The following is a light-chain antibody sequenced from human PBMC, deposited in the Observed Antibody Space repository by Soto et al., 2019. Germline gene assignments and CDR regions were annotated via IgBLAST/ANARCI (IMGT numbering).Light chain of an antibody. CDR1: NSDIGTNT. Sequence: QSVLTQPPSASGTPGQRVTISCSGGNSDIGTNTVNWYQQVPGAAPKLLIYSNDQRPSGVPDRFSGSKSGTSASLAISGLQSDDEADYYCAAWDDSLNGYVFGTGTKVTVL. CDR3: AAWDDSLNGYV. CDR2: SND. J-gene: IGLJ1*01. V-gene: IGLV1-44*01.